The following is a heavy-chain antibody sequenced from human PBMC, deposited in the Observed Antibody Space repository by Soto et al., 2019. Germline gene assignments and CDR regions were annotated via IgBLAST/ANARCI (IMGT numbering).Heavy chain of an antibody. D-gene: IGHD2-8*01. Sequence: QVQLVESGGGVVQPGTSLRLSCVASGFTFSSYGMHWVRQAPGKGLEWVAVISYDGSHEYYADSVKGRFTISRDNSKTILYLQMNSLRLEDTAVYYCAKGSVLRVVEAPLAILGGVDVWGQGAMVTVSS. CDR1: GFTFSSYG. CDR3: AKGSVLRVVEAPLAILGGVDV. J-gene: IGHJ6*02. V-gene: IGHV3-33*06. CDR2: ISYDGSHE.